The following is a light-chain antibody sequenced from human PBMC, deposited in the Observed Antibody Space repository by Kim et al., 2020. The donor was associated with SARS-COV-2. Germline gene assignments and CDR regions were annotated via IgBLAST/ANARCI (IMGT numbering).Light chain of an antibody. J-gene: IGLJ3*02. Sequence: APGKAARITWGGNNIGSKSVHGYQQKPGQAPVLVIYYDSDRPSGIPERFSGSNSGNTATLTISRVEAGDEADYYCQVWDSSSDHWVFGGGTKLTVL. CDR3: QVWDSSSDHWV. CDR1: NIGSKS. CDR2: YDS. V-gene: IGLV3-21*04.